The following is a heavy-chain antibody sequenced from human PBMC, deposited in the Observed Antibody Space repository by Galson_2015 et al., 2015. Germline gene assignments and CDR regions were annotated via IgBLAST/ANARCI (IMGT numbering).Heavy chain of an antibody. CDR2: ITSGGITI. V-gene: IGHV3-48*02. CDR3: ARGWLGGGYSDS. Sequence: SLRLSCAASGFTFSNFGMNWVCQAPGKGLEWVSYITSGGITIYYTDSVKGRFTISRDNAKNSLYLQMNSLRDEDTAVYYCARGWLGGGYSDSWGQGTLVTVSS. D-gene: IGHD6-19*01. J-gene: IGHJ4*02. CDR1: GFTFSNFG.